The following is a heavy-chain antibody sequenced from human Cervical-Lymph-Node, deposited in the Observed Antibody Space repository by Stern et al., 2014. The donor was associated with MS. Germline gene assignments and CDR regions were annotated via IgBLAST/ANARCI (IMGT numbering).Heavy chain of an antibody. D-gene: IGHD2-2*01. V-gene: IGHV5-51*01. J-gene: IGHJ6*02. CDR1: GYNFGDYW. Sequence: VQLVQSGAEVKKPGESLKISCKGSGYNFGDYWIGWGRQKPGEGLEWMGTIFPADSDSRYSPSFEGQVTISADESISTAFLQSSSLKASDTGIYYCARHQPAATFAMDVWGQGTTVIVSS. CDR3: ARHQPAATFAMDV. CDR2: IFPADSDS.